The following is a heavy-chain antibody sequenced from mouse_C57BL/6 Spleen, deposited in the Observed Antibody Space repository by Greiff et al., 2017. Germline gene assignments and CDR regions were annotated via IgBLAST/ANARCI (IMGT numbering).Heavy chain of an antibody. CDR3: YGYGAWFAY. Sequence: QVQLQQPGAELVKPGASVKLSCKASGYTFTSYWMQWVKQRPGQGLEWIGEIDPSDSYTNYNQKFKGKATLTVDTSSSTAYMQLSSLTSEDSAVYYCYGYGAWFAYWGQGTLVTVSA. V-gene: IGHV1-50*01. D-gene: IGHD2-2*01. CDR1: GYTFTSYW. J-gene: IGHJ3*01. CDR2: IDPSDSYT.